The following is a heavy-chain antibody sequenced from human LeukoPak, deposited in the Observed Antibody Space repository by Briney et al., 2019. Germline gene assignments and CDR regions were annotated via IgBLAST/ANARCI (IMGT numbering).Heavy chain of an antibody. D-gene: IGHD2-15*01. CDR2: FYTSGTT. CDR1: GGSVSSGSSY. Sequence: SQTLSLTCTVSGGSVSSGSSYWSWIRQPAGKGLECIGRFYTSGTTDYNPSLKGRVTISLDTSKNQVSLRLTSVTAADTAVYYCARVYCTGGNCYHFDYWGQGTLVTVSS. V-gene: IGHV4-61*02. CDR3: ARVYCTGGNCYHFDY. J-gene: IGHJ4*02.